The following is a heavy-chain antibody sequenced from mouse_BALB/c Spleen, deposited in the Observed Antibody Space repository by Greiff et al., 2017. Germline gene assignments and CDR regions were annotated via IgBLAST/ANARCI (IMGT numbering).Heavy chain of an antibody. Sequence: DVKLVESGGGLVKPGGSLKLSCAASGFTFSSYAMSWVRQTPEKRLEWVASISSGGSTYYPDSVKGRFTISRDNARNILYLQMSSLRSEDTAMYYCARGYRYVDYWGQGTTLTVSS. CDR1: GFTFSSYA. V-gene: IGHV5-6-5*01. J-gene: IGHJ2*01. D-gene: IGHD2-14*01. CDR2: ISSGGST. CDR3: ARGYRYVDY.